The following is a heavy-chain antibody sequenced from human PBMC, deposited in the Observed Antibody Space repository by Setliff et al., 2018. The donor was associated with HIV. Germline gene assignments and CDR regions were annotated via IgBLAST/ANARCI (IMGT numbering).Heavy chain of an antibody. V-gene: IGHV1-3*01. J-gene: IGHJ5*02. CDR1: GYTFTSYA. D-gene: IGHD2-15*01. CDR2: INAGNGNT. CDR3: ARDDEDGTDCSGGSCRRWFDP. Sequence: GASVKVSCKASGYTFTSYAMHWVRQAPGQRLEWMGWINAGNGNTKYSQKFQGRVTITRDTSASTAYMELSSLRSEDTAVYYCARDDEDGTDCSGGSCRRWFDPWGQGTLVTVSS.